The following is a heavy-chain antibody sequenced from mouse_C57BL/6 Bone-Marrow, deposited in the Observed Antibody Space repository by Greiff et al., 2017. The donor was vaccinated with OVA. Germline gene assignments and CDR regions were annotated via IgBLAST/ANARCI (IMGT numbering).Heavy chain of an antibody. D-gene: IGHD1-1*01. V-gene: IGHV3-6*01. CDR3: ARLLNFDY. CDR1: GYSITSGYY. CDR2: ISYDGSK. Sequence: EVQLVESGPGLVKPSQSLSITCSVTGYSITSGYYWNWLRQFPGDQLEWMGYISYDGSKNFNPSLKYRFSSTRDTSKNQLFLKLNSVTTEDTATYYCARLLNFDYWGQGTTLTVSS. J-gene: IGHJ2*01.